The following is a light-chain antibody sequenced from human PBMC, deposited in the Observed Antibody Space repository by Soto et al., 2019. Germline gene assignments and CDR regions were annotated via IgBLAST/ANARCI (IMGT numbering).Light chain of an antibody. Sequence: DLQMTQSPSILSASVGDRVTITCRASQRIDTWLAWYQQKPGTAPKLLIYKATTLQSGVPSRFSGSGSGTEFTLAISSLEPDDFATYYCQQYETFSPWTFGQGTKVEVK. J-gene: IGKJ1*01. CDR2: KAT. CDR1: QRIDTW. V-gene: IGKV1-5*03. CDR3: QQYETFSPWT.